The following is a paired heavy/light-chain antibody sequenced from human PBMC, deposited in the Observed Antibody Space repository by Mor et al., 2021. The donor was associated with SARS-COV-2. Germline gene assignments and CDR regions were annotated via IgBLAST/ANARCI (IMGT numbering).Light chain of an antibody. CDR1: SSDVGGYNY. CDR2: EVN. J-gene: IGLJ1*01. Sequence: QSALTQPPSASGSPGQSVTISCTGASSDVGGYNYVSWYQQHPGKAPKLKIYEVNKRPSGVPDRFSGSKSGNTASLTVSGLQAEDEADYYCSSYAGSNNFYVFGTGTKVTVL. CDR3: SSYAGSNNFYV. V-gene: IGLV2-8*01.
Heavy chain of an antibody. V-gene: IGHV5-10-1*03. J-gene: IGHJ4*02. D-gene: IGHD3-3*01. CDR2: VDPSDSYT. Sequence: EVQLVQSGAEVKKPGESLRISCKGPAYNFTSYWISWVRQMPGKGLEWMGRVDPSDSYTSYSPSFQGHVTISADKSISTAYLQWSSLKASDTAMYYCAGARSYAFWSGYSGIFDSWGQGTLVTVSS. CDR1: AYNFTSYW. CDR3: AGARSYAFWSGYSGIFDS.